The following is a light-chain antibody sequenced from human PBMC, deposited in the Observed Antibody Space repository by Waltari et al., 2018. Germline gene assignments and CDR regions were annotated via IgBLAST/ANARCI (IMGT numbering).Light chain of an antibody. V-gene: IGKV3-20*01. CDR2: AAS. J-gene: IGKJ4*01. CDR1: ESVSSSY. Sequence: EIVLTQSPATLSLSPGERVTLACRASESVSSSYVAWYQHKAGQAPRLLIYAASTRAPGIPDRFSGSGSGTAFTLTIGRLEPEDFVVYYCQQYGSSPPLTFGGGTKVEMK. CDR3: QQYGSSPPLT.